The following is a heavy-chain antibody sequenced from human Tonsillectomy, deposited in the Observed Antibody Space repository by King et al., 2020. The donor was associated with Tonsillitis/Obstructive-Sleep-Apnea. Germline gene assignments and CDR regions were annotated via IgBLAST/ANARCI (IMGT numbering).Heavy chain of an antibody. D-gene: IGHD2-2*01. CDR2: ISAYNGNT. V-gene: IGHV1-18*01. CDR1: GYTFTSYG. J-gene: IGHJ4*02. CDR3: ARDREIVVPAATPFDY. Sequence: VQLVESGAEVKKPGASVKVSCKASGYTFTSYGISWVRQAPGQGLEWMGWISAYNGNTNYAKKLQGRVTMTTDTSTSTAYMELRSLRSDDTAVYYCARDREIVVPAATPFDYWGQGTLVTVSS.